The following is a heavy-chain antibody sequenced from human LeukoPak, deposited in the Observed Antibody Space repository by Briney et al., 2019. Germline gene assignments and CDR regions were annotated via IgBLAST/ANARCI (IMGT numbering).Heavy chain of an antibody. CDR2: INPNSGGT. CDR3: ARDGDSYYYDSSGYPGIDY. CDR1: GYTFTGYY. D-gene: IGHD3-22*01. J-gene: IGHJ4*02. Sequence: ASVKVSCKASGYTFTGYYMHWVRQAPGQGLEWMGWINPNSGGTNYAQKFQGRVTMTRDTSISTAYMELSRLRSDDTAVYYCARDGDSYYYDSSGYPGIDYWGQGALVTVSS. V-gene: IGHV1-2*02.